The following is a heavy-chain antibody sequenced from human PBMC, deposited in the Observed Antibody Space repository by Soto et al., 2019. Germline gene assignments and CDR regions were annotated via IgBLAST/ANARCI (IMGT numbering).Heavy chain of an antibody. Sequence: GESLKISCKGSGYSFSTYSIGWARQMPGKGLEWMGNIFSSDSNARYSPSFQGQVTISVDRSINTAFLQWSSLKASDTAMYYCATWRGSSWFDHWGQGTLVTVSS. CDR3: ATWRGSSWFDH. J-gene: IGHJ5*02. D-gene: IGHD6-13*01. V-gene: IGHV5-51*01. CDR2: IFSSDSNA. CDR1: GYSFSTYS.